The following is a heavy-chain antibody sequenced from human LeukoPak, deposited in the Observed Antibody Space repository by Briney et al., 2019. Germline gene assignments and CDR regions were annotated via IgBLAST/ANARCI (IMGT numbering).Heavy chain of an antibody. V-gene: IGHV4-34*01. CDR1: GASFNNYY. J-gene: IGHJ4*02. Sequence: SETLSLTCAVYGASFNNYYWSWIRQPPGKGLEWIGEIDRRGSTHYNPSLKSRVTISIDTSNNQFSLNLTSVTAADTAVYYCARGPTIFGVVVRAFDYWGQGSLVTVSP. CDR3: ARGPTIFGVVVRAFDY. CDR2: IDRRGST. D-gene: IGHD3-3*01.